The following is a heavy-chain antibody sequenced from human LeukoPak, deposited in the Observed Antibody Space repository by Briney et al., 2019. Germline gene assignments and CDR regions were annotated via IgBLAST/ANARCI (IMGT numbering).Heavy chain of an antibody. D-gene: IGHD3-9*01. Sequence: GGSLRLSCAASGFTFSSYGMHWVRQAPGKGLEWVAFIRYDGSNKYYADSVKDRFTISRDNSKNTLYLQMNSLRAEDTAVYYCAKRLDRYYYYYMDVWGKGTTVTVSS. CDR1: GFTFSSYG. J-gene: IGHJ6*03. V-gene: IGHV3-30*02. CDR3: AKRLDRYYYYYMDV. CDR2: IRYDGSNK.